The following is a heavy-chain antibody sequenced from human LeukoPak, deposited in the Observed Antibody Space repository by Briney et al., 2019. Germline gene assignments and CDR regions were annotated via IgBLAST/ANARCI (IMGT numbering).Heavy chain of an antibody. D-gene: IGHD6-13*01. CDR3: AKDLNEQQLASGLFDP. V-gene: IGHV3-23*01. CDR2: ISGSGGST. J-gene: IGHJ5*02. CDR1: GFTFSSYA. Sequence: GGSLRLSCAAPGFTFSSYAMSWVRQAPGKGLEWVSAISGSGGSTYYADSVKGRFTISRDNSKNTLYLQMNSLRAEDTAVYYCAKDLNEQQLASGLFDPWGQGTLVTVSS.